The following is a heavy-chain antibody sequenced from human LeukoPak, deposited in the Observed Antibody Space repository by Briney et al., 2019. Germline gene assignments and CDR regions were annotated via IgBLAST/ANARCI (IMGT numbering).Heavy chain of an antibody. V-gene: IGHV4-38-2*02. D-gene: IGHD1-26*01. J-gene: IGHJ4*02. CDR1: GYSISSGYY. CDR3: ARTVGATSDPPFDY. CDR2: IYHSGST. Sequence: SETLSLTCTVSGYSISSGYYWGWIRQPPGKGLEWIGSIYHSGSTCYNPSLKSRVTISVDTSKNQFSLKLSSVTAADTAVYYCARTVGATSDPPFDYWGQGTLVTVSS.